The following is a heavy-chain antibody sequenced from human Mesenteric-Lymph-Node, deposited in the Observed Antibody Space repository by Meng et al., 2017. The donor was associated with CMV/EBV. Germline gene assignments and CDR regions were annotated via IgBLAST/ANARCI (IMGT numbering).Heavy chain of an antibody. CDR2: ISSSSSYI. V-gene: IGHV3-21*01. J-gene: IGHJ4*02. CDR1: GFTFSSYS. Sequence: SCAASGFTFSSYSMNWVRQAPGKGLEWVSSISSSSSYIYYADSVKGRFTISRDNAKNSLYLQMNSLRAEDTAVYYCARTKFYSSNFLYWGQGTLVTVSS. CDR3: ARTKFYSSNFLY. D-gene: IGHD6-13*01.